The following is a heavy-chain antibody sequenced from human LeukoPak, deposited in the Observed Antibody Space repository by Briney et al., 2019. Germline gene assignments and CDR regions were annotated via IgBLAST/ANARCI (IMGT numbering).Heavy chain of an antibody. CDR2: ISYDGSNK. V-gene: IGHV3-30-3*01. CDR3: ARAPGIAARPDFGTYYFDY. J-gene: IGHJ4*02. D-gene: IGHD6-6*01. CDR1: GFTFSSYA. Sequence: HPGGSLRLSCAASGFTFSSYAMHWVRQAPGKGLEWVAVISYDGSNKYYADSVKGRFTISRDNSKNTLYLQMNSLRAEDTAVYYCARAPGIAARPDFGTYYFDYWGQGTLVTVSS.